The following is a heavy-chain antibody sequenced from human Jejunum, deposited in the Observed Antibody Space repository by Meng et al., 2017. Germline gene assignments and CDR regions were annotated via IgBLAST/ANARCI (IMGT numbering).Heavy chain of an antibody. V-gene: IGHV3-21*01. CDR1: GITFSGYG. J-gene: IGHJ4*02. CDR2: ISSNSDAV. Sequence: GESLKISCTASGITFSGYGMNWVRQAPGKGLEWVSSISSNSDAVYYADSVKGRFIVSRDNAKKSLYLQMNSLRADDTSVYFCARGPLFSCQSDHWGQGTLVTVSS. CDR3: ARGPLFSCQSDH.